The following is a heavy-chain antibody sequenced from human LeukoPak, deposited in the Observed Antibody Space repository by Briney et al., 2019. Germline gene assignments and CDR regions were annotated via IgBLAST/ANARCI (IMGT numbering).Heavy chain of an antibody. Sequence: GESLKISCKAPGYTFTDYWIAWVRQMPGKGLELMGIVYPDDSDTRYSPSFQGQVTISADESINTAYLQWSGLKASDTAIYYCARRDGYNHVDYWGQGTLVTVSS. CDR1: GYTFTDYW. CDR2: VYPDDSDT. CDR3: ARRDGYNHVDY. V-gene: IGHV5-51*01. J-gene: IGHJ4*02. D-gene: IGHD5-24*01.